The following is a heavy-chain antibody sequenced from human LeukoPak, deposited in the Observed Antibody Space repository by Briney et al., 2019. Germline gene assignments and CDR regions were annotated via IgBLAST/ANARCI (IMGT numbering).Heavy chain of an antibody. CDR2: IYLGGTT. CDR3: ATNWSDFDY. D-gene: IGHD1-1*01. V-gene: IGHV4-38-2*01. Sequence: SSETLSLTCSVSGYSISSGPYWGWTRQPPGQGLEWIASIYLGGTTYYTPSLKSRVTISVDTSKNQLSLRLSSVTAADTAVYYCATNWSDFDYWGPGTLVTVSS. J-gene: IGHJ4*02. CDR1: GYSISSGPY.